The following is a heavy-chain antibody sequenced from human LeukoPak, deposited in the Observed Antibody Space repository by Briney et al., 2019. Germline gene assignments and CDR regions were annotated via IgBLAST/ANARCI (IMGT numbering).Heavy chain of an antibody. CDR1: GGSISSYY. Sequence: PSETLSLTCTVSGGSISSYYWSWIRQPPGKGLEWIGYIYYSGSTNYNPSLKSRVSISVDTSKNQFSLKVSSVTAADTAVYYCARDKSPSHDAFDIWGQGTVVTVSS. CDR2: IYYSGST. CDR3: ARDKSPSHDAFDI. V-gene: IGHV4-59*01. J-gene: IGHJ3*02.